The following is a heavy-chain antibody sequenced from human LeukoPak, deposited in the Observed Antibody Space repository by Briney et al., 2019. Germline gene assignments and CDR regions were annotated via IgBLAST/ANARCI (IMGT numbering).Heavy chain of an antibody. CDR2: LNSNGGGT. CDR1: GFTFSAYG. D-gene: IGHD1-26*01. CDR3: AKATYSGSFPYLDY. Sequence: GGSLRLSCAASGFTFSAYGMSWVRQAPGKGLEWVSSLNSNGGGTYYSDSMKGRFTISRDNSKNTLYLQMNSLRGDDTAIYYCAKATYSGSFPYLDYWGQGILVTVSS. V-gene: IGHV3-23*01. J-gene: IGHJ4*02.